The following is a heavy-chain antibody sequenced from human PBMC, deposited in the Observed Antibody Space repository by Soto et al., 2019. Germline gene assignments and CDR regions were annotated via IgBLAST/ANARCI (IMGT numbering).Heavy chain of an antibody. Sequence: PSETLSLTCTVSGGSISSYYWSWIRQPPGKGLEWIGYIYYSGSTNYNPSLKSRVTISVDTSKNQFSLKLSSVTAADTAVYYCARFGGYCSGGSCYPLYYFDYWGQGTLVTVSS. CDR1: GGSISSYY. CDR3: ARFGGYCSGGSCYPLYYFDY. V-gene: IGHV4-59*08. CDR2: IYYSGST. J-gene: IGHJ4*02. D-gene: IGHD2-15*01.